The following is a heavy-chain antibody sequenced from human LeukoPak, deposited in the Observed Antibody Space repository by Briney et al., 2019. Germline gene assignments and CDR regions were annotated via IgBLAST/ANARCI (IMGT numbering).Heavy chain of an antibody. Sequence: SETLSLTCTVSGGSISSSSSYWGWIRQPPGKGLEWIGSIYYSGSTSHNPSLKSRVTISVDTSKNQFSLKLSSVTAADTAVYYCARGVWDIVVVPAAFNWFDPWGQGTLVTVSS. CDR1: GGSISSSSSY. CDR3: ARGVWDIVVVPAAFNWFDP. D-gene: IGHD2-2*01. V-gene: IGHV4-39*07. J-gene: IGHJ5*02. CDR2: IYYSGST.